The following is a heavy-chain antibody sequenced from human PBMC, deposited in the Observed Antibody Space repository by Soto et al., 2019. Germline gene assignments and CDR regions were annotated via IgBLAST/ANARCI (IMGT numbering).Heavy chain of an antibody. CDR1: GFTFDDYA. Sequence: GGSLRLSCAASGFTFDDYAMHWVRQAPGKGLEWVSGISWNSGSIGYADSVKGRFTISRDNAKNSLYLQMNSLRAEDTALYYCAKGWAPSWNYVGGFHWGQGTLVTVSS. CDR2: ISWNSGSI. CDR3: AKGWAPSWNYVGGFH. D-gene: IGHD1-7*01. V-gene: IGHV3-9*01. J-gene: IGHJ4*02.